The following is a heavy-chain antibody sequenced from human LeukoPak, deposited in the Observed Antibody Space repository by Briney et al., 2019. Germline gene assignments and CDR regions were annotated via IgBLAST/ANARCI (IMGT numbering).Heavy chain of an antibody. V-gene: IGHV1-2*02. CDR2: INPNSGGT. CDR3: TRATSVVVPAADHYYYGMDV. Sequence: ASVKVFCKASGSTFTGYYMHWVRQAPGQGLEWMGWINPNSGGTNYAQKFQGRVTMTRDTSLSTAYMELSRLRSDDTAVYYCTRATSVVVPAADHYYYGMDVWGQGTTVTVSS. D-gene: IGHD2-2*01. CDR1: GSTFTGYY. J-gene: IGHJ6*02.